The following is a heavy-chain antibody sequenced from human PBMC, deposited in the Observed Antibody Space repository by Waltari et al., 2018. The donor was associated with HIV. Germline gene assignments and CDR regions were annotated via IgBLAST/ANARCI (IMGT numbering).Heavy chain of an antibody. D-gene: IGHD6-19*01. Sequence: QVHLVESGGGVAQPGRSLKLSCAASGFTLSYYGMHWVRQATGKGLGWVAVISGTNKFYGDSVKGRFTIARDNSENTLFLQMNSLRPEDTAMYYCAKDMRGVAVAGTDRWGQGTLVIVSS. CDR2: ISGTNK. CDR1: GFTLSYYG. V-gene: IGHV3-30*18. CDR3: AKDMRGVAVAGTDR. J-gene: IGHJ5*02.